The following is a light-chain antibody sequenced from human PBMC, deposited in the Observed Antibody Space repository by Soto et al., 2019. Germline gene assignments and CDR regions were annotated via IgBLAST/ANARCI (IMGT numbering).Light chain of an antibody. V-gene: IGKV3-20*01. CDR3: QQYVSSPFT. Sequence: EIVLTQSPGTLSLSPGDTATLSCRASQSISSSYLAWYQQKPGQSPRPLIYGTSGRATGIPDRFIGSGSGKNLTLTISRLEPKNFAVYYCQQYVSSPFTFGPGTKGNSK. CDR1: QSISSSY. J-gene: IGKJ3*01. CDR2: GTS.